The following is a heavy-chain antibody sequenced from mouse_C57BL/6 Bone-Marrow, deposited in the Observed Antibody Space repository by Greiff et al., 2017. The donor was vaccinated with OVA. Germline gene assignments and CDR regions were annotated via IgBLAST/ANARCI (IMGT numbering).Heavy chain of an antibody. CDR3: AKLKGPYYGKK. Sequence: QVHVKQPGAELVKPGASVKMSCKASGYTFTSYWITWVKQRPGQGLEWIGDIYPGSGSTNYNEKFKSKATLTVDTSSSTAYMQLSSLTSEDSAVYYCAKLKGPYYGKKWGQGTLVTVSA. D-gene: IGHD2-10*01. CDR2: IYPGSGST. J-gene: IGHJ3*01. CDR1: GYTFTSYW. V-gene: IGHV1-55*01.